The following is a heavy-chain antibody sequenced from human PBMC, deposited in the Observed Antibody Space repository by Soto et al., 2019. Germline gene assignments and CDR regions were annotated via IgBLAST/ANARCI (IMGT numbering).Heavy chain of an antibody. CDR3: ARLGYYDSSGP. V-gene: IGHV1-69*02. CDR1: GGTFSSYT. J-gene: IGHJ5*02. Sequence: QVQLVQSGAEVKKPGSSVKVSCKASGGTFSSYTISWVRQAPGQGLEWMGRIIPILGIANYAQKFQGRVTITAYKSTSTAYMELSSLRSEDTAVYYCARLGYYDSSGPWGQGTLVTVSS. D-gene: IGHD3-22*01. CDR2: IIPILGIA.